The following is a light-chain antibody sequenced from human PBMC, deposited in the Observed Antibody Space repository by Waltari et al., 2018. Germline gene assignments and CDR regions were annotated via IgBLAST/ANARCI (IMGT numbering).Light chain of an antibody. CDR3: QQSETSPVT. CDR2: AAS. Sequence: EIVLKQSPATLSLSSGERATISCRASQSISSTYLAWDQQKPGQAPSLLIYAASSRATGFPDMFSGSGSGTDITLSSNRLAPGDFAVYDCQQSETSPVTFGQGTPLEIK. V-gene: IGKV3-20*01. CDR1: QSISSTY. J-gene: IGKJ5*01.